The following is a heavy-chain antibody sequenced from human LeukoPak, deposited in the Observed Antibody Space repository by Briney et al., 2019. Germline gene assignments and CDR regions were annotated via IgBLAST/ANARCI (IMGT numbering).Heavy chain of an antibody. CDR2: INPNSGGT. D-gene: IGHD3-22*01. V-gene: IGHV1-2*02. CDR1: GYTFTSYY. J-gene: IGHJ4*02. Sequence: ASVKVSCKASGYTFTSYYMYWVRQAPGQGLEWMGWINPNSGGTNYAQKFQGRVTMTRDTSISTAYMELSRLRSDDTAVYYCARDLLDSSGYHIRPIDYWGQGTLVTVSS. CDR3: ARDLLDSSGYHIRPIDY.